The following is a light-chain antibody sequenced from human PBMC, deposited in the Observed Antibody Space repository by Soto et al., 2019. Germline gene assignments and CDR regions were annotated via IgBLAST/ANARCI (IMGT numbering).Light chain of an antibody. Sequence: QSALTQPPSVSGAPGQRVTISCTGSSSNIGAGYDVHWYQQLPGTAPKLLMYGSRNRPSGVPDRFSGSKSGTSASLAITGLQAEDEADYYCQSYDSSLSGXVFGTGTKVTVL. CDR2: GSR. CDR1: SSNIGAGYD. CDR3: QSYDSSLSGXV. V-gene: IGLV1-40*01. J-gene: IGLJ1*01.